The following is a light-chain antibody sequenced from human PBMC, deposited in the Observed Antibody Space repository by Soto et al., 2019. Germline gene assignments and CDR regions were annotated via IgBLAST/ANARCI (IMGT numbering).Light chain of an antibody. CDR2: DVS. Sequence: QSALTQPASVSGSPGQSITIPCTGTSSDVGGYNYVSWYQQHPGKAPKLMIYDVSDRPSGVSNRFSGSKSGNTASLTISGLQAEGEADYYCSSYTSTSTPGVFGTATKVTVL. CDR1: SSDVGGYNY. J-gene: IGLJ1*01. V-gene: IGLV2-14*01. CDR3: SSYTSTSTPGV.